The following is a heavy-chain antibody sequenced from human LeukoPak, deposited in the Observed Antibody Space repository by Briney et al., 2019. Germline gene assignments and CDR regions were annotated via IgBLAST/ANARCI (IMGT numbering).Heavy chain of an antibody. CDR3: AELGIAMIGGV. V-gene: IGHV3-33*05. D-gene: IGHD3-10*02. J-gene: IGHJ6*04. Sequence: GGSLRLSCAASGFIFSSYGMHWVRQAPGKGLEWVAVISYDGSNKYYADSVKGRFTISRDNSKNTLYLQMNSLRAEDTAVYYCAELGIAMIGGVWGKETTVTISS. CDR1: GFIFSSYG. CDR2: ISYDGSNK.